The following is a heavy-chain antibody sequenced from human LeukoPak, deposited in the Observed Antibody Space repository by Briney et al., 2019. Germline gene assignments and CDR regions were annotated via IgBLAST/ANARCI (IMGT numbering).Heavy chain of an antibody. V-gene: IGHV4-59*11. CDR1: GGSISSHY. D-gene: IGHD6-13*01. CDR3: ARSEFSTPQSQH. J-gene: IGHJ1*01. Sequence: SETLSLTCTVSGGSISSHYWSWIRQPPGKGLEWIGYIYYSGSTNYNPSLKSRVTISVDTSKNQFSLKLSSVTAADTAVYYCARSEFSTPQSQHWGQATLVTVSS. CDR2: IYYSGST.